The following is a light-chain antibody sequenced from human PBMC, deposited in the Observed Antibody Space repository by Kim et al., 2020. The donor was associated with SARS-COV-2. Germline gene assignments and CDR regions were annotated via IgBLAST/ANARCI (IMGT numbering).Light chain of an antibody. CDR3: NSRDSSGNHYV. CDR1: SLRSYY. CDR2: GKN. Sequence: LGQTVRITCQGESLRSYYASWYQQKPGQAPVLVIYGKNNRPSGIPDRFSGSSSGNTASLTITGAQAEDEADYYCNSRDSSGNHYVFGTGTRSPS. V-gene: IGLV3-19*01. J-gene: IGLJ1*01.